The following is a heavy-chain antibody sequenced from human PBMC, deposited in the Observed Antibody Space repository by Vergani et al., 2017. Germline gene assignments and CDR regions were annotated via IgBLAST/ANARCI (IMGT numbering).Heavy chain of an antibody. CDR2: ISSSGSTI. V-gene: IGHV3-48*03. Sequence: EVQLVESGGGLVQPGGSLRLSCAASGFTFSSYEMNWVRQAPGKGPEWVSYISSSGSTIYYADSVKGRFTISRDNAKNSLYLQMNSLRAEDTAVYYCAPTTTYSSSSGSWFDPWGQGTLVTVSS. D-gene: IGHD6-6*01. CDR3: APTTTYSSSSGSWFDP. J-gene: IGHJ5*02. CDR1: GFTFSSYE.